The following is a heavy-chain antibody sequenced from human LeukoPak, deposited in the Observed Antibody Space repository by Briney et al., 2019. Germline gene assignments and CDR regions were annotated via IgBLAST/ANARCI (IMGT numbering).Heavy chain of an antibody. D-gene: IGHD3-16*01. V-gene: IGHV1-24*01. CDR3: ATDYEVTRDY. CDR1: GYTPTELF. CDR2: FDPEDGET. J-gene: IGHJ4*02. Sequence: GASVRVSCTVSGYTPTELFMHWVRQAPGEGLEWMGGFDPEDGETIYAQKFQGRVTMTEDTSTYTAYMGLSSLRSEDTAVYYCATDYEVTRDYWGRGTLVTVSS.